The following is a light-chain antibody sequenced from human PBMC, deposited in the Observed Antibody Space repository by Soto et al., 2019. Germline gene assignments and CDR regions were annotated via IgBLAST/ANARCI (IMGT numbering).Light chain of an antibody. CDR3: AAWDDNLNAWL. J-gene: IGLJ3*02. CDR2: EVS. V-gene: IGLV2-8*01. Sequence: QSALTQPPSASGSPGQSVTISCTGTSSDVGGYNYVSWYQQHPGKAPKLMIYEVSKRPSGVPDRFSGSKSGTSASLAISGLQFEDDGDYYCAAWDDNLNAWLFGGGTKVTVL. CDR1: SSDVGGYNY.